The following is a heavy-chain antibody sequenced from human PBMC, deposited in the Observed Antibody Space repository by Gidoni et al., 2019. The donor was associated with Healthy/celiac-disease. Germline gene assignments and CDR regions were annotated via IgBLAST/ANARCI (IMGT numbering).Heavy chain of an antibody. CDR3: ARGDYDFWSGNFDY. CDR2: ISSNGGST. V-gene: IGHV3-64*01. CDR1: GFTFSSYA. Sequence: EVQLVESGGGLVQPGGSLRLSCAASGFTFSSYAMHWVRQAPGKGLEYVSAISSNGGSTYYANSVKGRFTISRDNSKNTLYLQMGSLRAEDMAVYYCARGDYDFWSGNFDYWGQGTLVTVSS. D-gene: IGHD3-3*01. J-gene: IGHJ4*02.